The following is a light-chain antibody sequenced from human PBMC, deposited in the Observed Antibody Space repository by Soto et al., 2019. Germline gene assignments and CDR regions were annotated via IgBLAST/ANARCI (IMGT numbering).Light chain of an antibody. CDR1: QSVDSN. J-gene: IGKJ4*01. CDR2: GAS. CDR3: QQYNNWPLT. Sequence: EIVMTQSPDTLSVSPGERATLSCRASQSVDSNLAWYQQKPGQAPRLLISGASTRATGIPARFSGSGSGTDFTLTISSLQSADFAVYYCQQYNNWPLTFGGGTKVEIK. V-gene: IGKV3D-15*01.